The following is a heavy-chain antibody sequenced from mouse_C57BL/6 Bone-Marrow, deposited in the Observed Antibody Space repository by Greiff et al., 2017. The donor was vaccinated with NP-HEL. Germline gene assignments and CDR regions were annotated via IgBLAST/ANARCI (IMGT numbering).Heavy chain of an antibody. CDR2: INPNYGTT. CDR1: GYSFTDYN. CDR3: ASYGYDEGAWFAY. D-gene: IGHD2-2*01. V-gene: IGHV1-39*01. J-gene: IGHJ3*01. Sequence: EVKLVESGPELVKPGASVKISCKASGYSFTDYNMNWVKQSNGKSLEWIGVINPNYGTTSYNQKFKGKATLTVDQSSSTAYMQLNSLTSEDSAVYYCASYGYDEGAWFAYWGQGTLVTVSA.